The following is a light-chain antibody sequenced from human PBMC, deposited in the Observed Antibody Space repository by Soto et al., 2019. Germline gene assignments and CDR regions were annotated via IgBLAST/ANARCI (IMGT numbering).Light chain of an antibody. CDR2: GAS. V-gene: IGKV3-15*01. Sequence: EVVMTQSPATLSVSPGERATLSCRASQGVSTNFAWYQQKPGQAPRLLIYGASTRATGIPARFSGSGSGTAFTLTISSLQPEDFALYYCQQYNNWPPWTFGQGTKVEIK. J-gene: IGKJ1*01. CDR1: QGVSTN. CDR3: QQYNNWPPWT.